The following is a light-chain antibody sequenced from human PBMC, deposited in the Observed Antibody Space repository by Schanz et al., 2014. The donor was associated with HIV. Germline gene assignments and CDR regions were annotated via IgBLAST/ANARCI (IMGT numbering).Light chain of an antibody. J-gene: IGKJ1*01. CDR1: QSISSG. CDR3: QQANSFPPWT. V-gene: IGKV1-12*01. CDR2: DAS. Sequence: DIQMTQSPSTLSASVGDRVSITCRSSQSISSGLAWYQQKPGKAPKLLIYDASNLETGVPSRFSGGGSGTDFTFTITSLQPEDFATYYCQQANSFPPWTFGQGTKV.